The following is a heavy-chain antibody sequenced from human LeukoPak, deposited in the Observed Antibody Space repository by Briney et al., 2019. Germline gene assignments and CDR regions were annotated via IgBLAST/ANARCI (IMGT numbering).Heavy chain of an antibody. J-gene: IGHJ5*02. CDR3: ARLRGCSYGWYEKNWFDP. CDR2: IYYSGST. Sequence: PSETLSLTCTVSGGSISSYYWSWIRQPPGKGLEWIGYIYYSGSTNYNPSLKSRATISVDTSKNQFSLKLSSVTAADTAVYYCARLRGCSYGWYEKNWFDPWGQGTLVTVSS. V-gene: IGHV4-59*08. CDR1: GGSISSYY. D-gene: IGHD5-18*01.